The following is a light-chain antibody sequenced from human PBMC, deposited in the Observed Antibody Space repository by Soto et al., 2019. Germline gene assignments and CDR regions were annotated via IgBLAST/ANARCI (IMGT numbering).Light chain of an antibody. Sequence: EIVLTQSPGTLSLSPGERATLSCRASQSINNRYLAWYQQKPGQAPRLLIYAASSRATGIPDRFSGSGSGTDFTLTISRLEPEDFAVYYGQQFGSSPGFTFGPGTKVDIK. CDR1: QSINNRY. J-gene: IGKJ3*01. CDR2: AAS. CDR3: QQFGSSPGFT. V-gene: IGKV3-20*01.